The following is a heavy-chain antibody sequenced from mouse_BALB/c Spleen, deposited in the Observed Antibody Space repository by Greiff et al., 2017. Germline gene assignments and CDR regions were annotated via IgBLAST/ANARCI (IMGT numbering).Heavy chain of an antibody. D-gene: IGHD2-10*01. V-gene: IGHV3-1*02. J-gene: IGHJ4*01. CDR3: ATYYGNYGWAMDY. CDR1: GYSITSGYS. Sequence: VQLKQSGPDLVKPSQSLSLTCTVTGYSITSGYSWHWIRQCPGNKLEWMGYIHYSGSTNYNPSLKSRISITRDTSKNQFFLQSNSVTTEDTATYYCATYYGNYGWAMDYWGQGTSVTVSS. CDR2: IHYSGST.